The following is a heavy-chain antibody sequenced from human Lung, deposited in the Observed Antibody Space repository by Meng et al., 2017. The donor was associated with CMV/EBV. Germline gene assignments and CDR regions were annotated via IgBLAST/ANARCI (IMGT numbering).Heavy chain of an antibody. CDR2: VYYTGTT. V-gene: IGHV4-30-4*01. CDR3: ARDYTEGDYFDY. J-gene: IGHJ4*02. D-gene: IGHD3-16*01. Sequence: CTGSGGSIPNGDYYWSWIRQPPGKGLEWIGYVYYTGTTYYNPSLKSRLTISIDTSKNQFSLHLRSVTAADTAVYYCARDYTEGDYFDYWGQGALVTVSS. CDR1: GGSIPNGDYY.